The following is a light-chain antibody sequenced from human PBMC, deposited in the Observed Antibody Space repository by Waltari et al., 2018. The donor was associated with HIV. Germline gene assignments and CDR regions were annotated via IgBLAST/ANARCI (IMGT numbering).Light chain of an antibody. J-gene: IGLJ2*01. CDR1: SSAVGDYNS. CDR2: EHR. Sequence: QSSLTPPASVSGSAGQSITISCTGTSSAVGDYNSVSWYQQHPGKAPKLTIYEHRNRPSAVSNRFSGSKSGSTASLTISGLQADDEADYYCSAYATNSVLLFGGGTKLTV. V-gene: IGLV2-14*01. CDR3: SAYATNSVLL.